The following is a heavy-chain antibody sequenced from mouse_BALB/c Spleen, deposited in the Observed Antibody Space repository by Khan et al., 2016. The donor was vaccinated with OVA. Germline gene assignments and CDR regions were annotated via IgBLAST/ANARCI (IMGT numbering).Heavy chain of an antibody. CDR1: GYSITSGYG. J-gene: IGHJ2*01. V-gene: IGHV3-2*02. D-gene: IGHD1-2*01. Sequence: EVQLQESGPGLVKPSQSLSLTCTVTGYSITSGYGWNWIRQFPGNKLEWMGYLSYSGSTNYNPSLKSRISITRDTSKNQFFLQVNSVTTEDTATYYCARTARIKYWGQGTTLTVSS. CDR3: ARTARIKY. CDR2: LSYSGST.